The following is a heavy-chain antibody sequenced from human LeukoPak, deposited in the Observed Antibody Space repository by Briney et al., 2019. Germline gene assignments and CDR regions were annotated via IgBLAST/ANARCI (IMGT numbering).Heavy chain of an antibody. Sequence: GASVKVSCKASGYTFTGYYMHWVRQAPGQGLEWMGWINPNSGGTNYAQKFQGRVTMTRDMSTSTVYMELSSLRSEDTAVYYCARDSYYDSSGYISYWGQGTLVTVSS. CDR3: ARDSYYDSSGYISY. D-gene: IGHD3-22*01. CDR2: INPNSGGT. CDR1: GYTFTGYY. J-gene: IGHJ4*02. V-gene: IGHV1-2*02.